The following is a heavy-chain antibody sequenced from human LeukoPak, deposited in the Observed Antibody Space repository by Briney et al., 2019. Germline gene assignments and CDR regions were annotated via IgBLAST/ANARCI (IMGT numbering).Heavy chain of an antibody. J-gene: IGHJ4*02. Sequence: ASVKVSCKASGYTFTSYYMHWVRQAPGQGLEWMGIINPSGGSTSYAQKFQGRVIMTTDTSTSTAYMELRSLRSDDTAAYYCARDYYDILTGYYNFDYWGQGTLVTVSS. CDR2: INPSGGST. CDR3: ARDYYDILTGYYNFDY. D-gene: IGHD3-9*01. CDR1: GYTFTSYY. V-gene: IGHV1-46*01.